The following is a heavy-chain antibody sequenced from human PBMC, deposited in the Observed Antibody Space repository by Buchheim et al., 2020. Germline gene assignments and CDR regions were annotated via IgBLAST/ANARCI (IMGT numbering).Heavy chain of an antibody. Sequence: QVQLVESGGGVVQPGRSLRLSCAASGFTFSSYGMHWVRQAPGKGLEWVAVIWYDGSNKYYADSVKGRFTISRDNSTNTLYLQMNSLRAEDTAVYYCARDRIVATIFYGMDVWGQGTT. V-gene: IGHV3-33*01. J-gene: IGHJ6*02. CDR3: ARDRIVATIFYGMDV. D-gene: IGHD5-12*01. CDR2: IWYDGSNK. CDR1: GFTFSSYG.